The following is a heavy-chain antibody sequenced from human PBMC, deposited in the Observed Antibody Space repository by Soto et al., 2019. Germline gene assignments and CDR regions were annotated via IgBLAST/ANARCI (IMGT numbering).Heavy chain of an antibody. V-gene: IGHV3-9*01. D-gene: IGHD1-1*01. CDR2: ISWNSGSI. CDR3: AKSPPPLLRMATPHWFDP. CDR1: GITFEDYA. Sequence: GGSLRLSCAASGITFEDYAMHWVRQAPGKGREWVSGISWNSGSIGYADSVKGRFTISRDNAKTSLYLQMHSLRAEDTALSYCAKSPPPLLRMATPHWFDPWGQGTLVTVSS. J-gene: IGHJ5*02.